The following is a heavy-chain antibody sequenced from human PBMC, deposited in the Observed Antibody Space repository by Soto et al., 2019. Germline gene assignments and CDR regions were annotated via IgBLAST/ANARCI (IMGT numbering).Heavy chain of an antibody. CDR3: ARYCSGGDCYADAFDI. CDR1: GLIFSDYY. Sequence: QVQLVESGGDLVKPGGSLRLSCAASGLIFSDYYMSWIRQAPGKGLEWLSYISGTGKTTYYAESVKGRFTISRDNAKNSLYLQMNSLRADDTAVYYFARYCSGGDCYADAFDIWGQVTLVTVSS. V-gene: IGHV3-11*01. D-gene: IGHD2-15*01. CDR2: ISGTGKTT. J-gene: IGHJ3*02.